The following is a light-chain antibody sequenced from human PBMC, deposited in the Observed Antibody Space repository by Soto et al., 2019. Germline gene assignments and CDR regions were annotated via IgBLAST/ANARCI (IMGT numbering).Light chain of an antibody. CDR3: QSYDSSLSGVL. Sequence: QSVLTQSPSVSGAPGQRVTISCTGSSSNIGAGYNVHWYQQLPGTAPKLLIYVNSNRPSGVPDRFSGSKSGTSASLAITGLQAEDEADYYCQSYDSSLSGVLFGGGTKLTVL. V-gene: IGLV1-40*01. CDR2: VNS. J-gene: IGLJ2*01. CDR1: SSNIGAGYN.